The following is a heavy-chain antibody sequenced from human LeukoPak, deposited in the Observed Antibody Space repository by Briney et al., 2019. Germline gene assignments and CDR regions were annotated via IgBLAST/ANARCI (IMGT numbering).Heavy chain of an antibody. CDR2: VYSSGST. CDR1: GGSMSSYY. V-gene: IGHV4-4*07. D-gene: IGHD3-22*01. Sequence: PSETLSLTCTVSGGSMSSYYWSWIRQPPGKGLEWVGRVYSSGSTNYNPSLKSRLTMSVDTSKNQFSLKLISVTAADTAVYYCARQAYDTGYDAFDIWGQGTMVTVSS. J-gene: IGHJ3*02. CDR3: ARQAYDTGYDAFDI.